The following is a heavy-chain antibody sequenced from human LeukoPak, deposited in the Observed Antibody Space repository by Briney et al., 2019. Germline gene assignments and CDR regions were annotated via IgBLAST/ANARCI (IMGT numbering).Heavy chain of an antibody. D-gene: IGHD3-22*01. CDR1: GGTFSSYA. J-gene: IGHJ6*03. Sequence: SVKVSCKASGGTFSSYAISWVRQAPGQGLEWMGRIIPIFGTANYAQKFQGRVTITTDESTSTAYMELSSLRSEDTAVYYCARDLNNRMYYYDSSDTRELHYYYMDVWGKGTTVTVSS. CDR2: IIPIFGTA. V-gene: IGHV1-69*05. CDR3: ARDLNNRMYYYDSSDTRELHYYYMDV.